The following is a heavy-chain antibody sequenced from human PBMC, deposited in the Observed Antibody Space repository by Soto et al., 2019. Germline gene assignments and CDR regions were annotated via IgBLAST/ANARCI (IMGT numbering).Heavy chain of an antibody. CDR3: ARESHDILTGPPWVWYFDL. D-gene: IGHD3-9*01. CDR2: INDRGSI. J-gene: IGHJ2*01. CDR1: GGFFSGNS. Sequence: VHLQQWGAGPLRPLETLSLTCGVLGGFFSGNSWAWIGRSPGKGLEWIGEINDRGSINYNPSLKSRVSISVDTSKNHYSLNLRSVTAADTAVYYCARESHDILTGPPWVWYFDLWGRGTLVTVSS. V-gene: IGHV4-34*01.